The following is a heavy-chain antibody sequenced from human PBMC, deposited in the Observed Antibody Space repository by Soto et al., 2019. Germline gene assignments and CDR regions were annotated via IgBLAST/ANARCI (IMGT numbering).Heavy chain of an antibody. CDR3: ARDLGMAIDY. Sequence: PSQTLSLTCAISGDSISSNSAAWNWIRQSPSRGLEWLGRTYYRSKWYKDYPVSVKSRVTINPDTSKNQFSLQLNSVTPDDTAVYYGARDLGMAIDYWGQGPLVTVSP. CDR2: TYYRSKWYK. CDR1: GDSISSNSAA. V-gene: IGHV6-1*01. J-gene: IGHJ4*02.